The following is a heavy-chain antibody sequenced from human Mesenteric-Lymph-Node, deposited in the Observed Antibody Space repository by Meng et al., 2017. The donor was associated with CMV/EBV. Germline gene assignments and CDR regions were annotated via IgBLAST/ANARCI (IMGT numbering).Heavy chain of an antibody. J-gene: IGHJ6*02. D-gene: IGHD6-19*01. Sequence: GESLKISCAASGFIFSSYGMHWVRQAPGKGLEWVAVISFDGSNKFCADSLKGRFTISRDNSKNALYLQMNSLRTEDTAVYYCARGGDQVAVAGTDYNYGMDVWGQGTTVTVSS. V-gene: IGHV3-30*19. CDR3: ARGGDQVAVAGTDYNYGMDV. CDR1: GFIFSSYG. CDR2: ISFDGSNK.